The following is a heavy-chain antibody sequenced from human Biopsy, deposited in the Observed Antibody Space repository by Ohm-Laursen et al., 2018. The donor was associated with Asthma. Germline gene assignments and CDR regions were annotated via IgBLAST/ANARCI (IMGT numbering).Heavy chain of an antibody. CDR1: GDSITSGGCC. CDR3: ARIPRRSGSYFVDY. J-gene: IGHJ4*02. CDR2: IHHSGTS. V-gene: IGHV4-31*03. D-gene: IGHD3-22*01. Sequence: QTLTLTCSVSGDSITSGGCCWNWIRQHPGKGLEWIGYIHHSGTSYFNPSLKSRVSFSRDTSKNQFSLRLSSVTAADTAMYYCARIPRRSGSYFVDYWGQGTLVTVSS.